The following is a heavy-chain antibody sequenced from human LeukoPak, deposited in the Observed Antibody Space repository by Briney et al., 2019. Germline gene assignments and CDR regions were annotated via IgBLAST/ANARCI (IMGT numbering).Heavy chain of an antibody. J-gene: IGHJ2*01. Sequence: SETLSLTCTVSGDSIRSYYWNWIRQPPGKGLEWIGYIYSSGSTNYNPSLKSRVTISIDTSRSQFSLKLNSVTAADTAVYFCARAWLGYGGNAYWYFDLWGRGNLVTVSS. V-gene: IGHV4-59*01. CDR2: IYSSGST. D-gene: IGHD4-23*01. CDR1: GDSIRSYY. CDR3: ARAWLGYGGNAYWYFDL.